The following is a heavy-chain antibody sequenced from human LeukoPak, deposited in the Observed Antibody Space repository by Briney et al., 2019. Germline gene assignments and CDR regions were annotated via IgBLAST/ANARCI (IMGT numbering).Heavy chain of an antibody. CDR1: GYTLTELS. D-gene: IGHD6-19*01. CDR2: FDPEDGET. CDR3: ARVAVAGHFGY. V-gene: IGHV1-24*01. Sequence: ASVKVSCKVSGYTLTELSMHWVRQAPGKGLEWMGGFDPEDGETIYAQKFQGRVTITRDTSASTAYMELSSLRSEDTAVYYCARVAVAGHFGYWGQGTLVTVSS. J-gene: IGHJ4*02.